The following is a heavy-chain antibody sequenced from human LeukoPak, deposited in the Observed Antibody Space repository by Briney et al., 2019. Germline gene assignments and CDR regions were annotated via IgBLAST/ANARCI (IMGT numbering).Heavy chain of an antibody. D-gene: IGHD3-10*01. V-gene: IGHV4-4*02. CDR3: AKPLYASGSYHFDY. CDR2: ISHSGST. CDR1: GASMTSSNW. Sequence: SETLSLTCAISGASMTSSNWWSWVRQPPGKGLEWIGEISHSGSTNYNPSLKSRVTISVDKSKTQFSLKVNSVTAADTAVYYCAKPLYASGSYHFDYWGQGTLVTVSS. J-gene: IGHJ4*02.